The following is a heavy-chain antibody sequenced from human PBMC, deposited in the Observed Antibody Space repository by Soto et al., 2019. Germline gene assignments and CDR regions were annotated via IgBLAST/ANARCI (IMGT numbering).Heavy chain of an antibody. CDR3: ARDRALGSFDI. D-gene: IGHD7-27*01. J-gene: IGHJ3*02. CDR1: GFTVSSNH. Sequence: DVQLVETGGGLIQPGGSLRLSCAASGFTVSSNHMSWVRQAPGKGLEWVSVIYSGGSTNYADSVKGRFTISRDNSKNTLYVQMNSPRVEDTAVYYCARDRALGSFDIWGQGTMVTVSS. CDR2: IYSGGST. V-gene: IGHV3-53*02.